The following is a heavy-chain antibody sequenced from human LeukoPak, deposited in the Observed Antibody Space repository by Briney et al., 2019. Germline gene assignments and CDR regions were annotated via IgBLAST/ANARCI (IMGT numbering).Heavy chain of an antibody. J-gene: IGHJ4*02. D-gene: IGHD2-15*01. V-gene: IGHV4-30-2*02. CDR3: AKGGSGGSRAVYFDY. CDR1: GASISSGAYY. Sequence: SQTLSLTCTVSGASISSGAYYWNWIRQPPGKGLEWIGYIFHSGSPHYNPSLKSRVTISVDTSKNQFSLKLSSVTAADTAVYYCAKGGSGGSRAVYFDYWGQGTLVTVSS. CDR2: IFHSGSP.